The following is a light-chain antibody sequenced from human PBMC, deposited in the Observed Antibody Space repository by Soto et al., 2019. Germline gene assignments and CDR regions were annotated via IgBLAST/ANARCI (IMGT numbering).Light chain of an antibody. V-gene: IGKV3-20*01. Sequence: EVVLTQSPGTLSLSPGERVTLSCRASQTISSIYFAWYQQKPGQAPRLLIYATSSRATGIPDRFSGSGSGTDFTLTISRLEREDFAVYYCQQYGDGNSPRYSFGQGTRLDIK. CDR2: ATS. CDR1: QTISSIY. CDR3: QQYGDGNSPRYS. J-gene: IGKJ2*03.